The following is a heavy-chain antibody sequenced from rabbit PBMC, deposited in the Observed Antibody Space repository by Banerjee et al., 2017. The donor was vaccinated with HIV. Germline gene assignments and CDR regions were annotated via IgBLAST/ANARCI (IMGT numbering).Heavy chain of an antibody. D-gene: IGHD4-1*01. CDR3: ARDLAGVIGWNFNL. Sequence: QEQLEESGGDLVKPEGSLTITCTASGFDFSNYYMSWVRQAPGKGLEWIGYISPIIPITNYAKSVKGRFTISKTSSTTVTLQMTSLTAADTATYFCARDLAGVIGWNFNLWGQGTLVTVS. V-gene: IGHV1S45*01. CDR1: GFDFSNYYM. J-gene: IGHJ4*01. CDR2: ISPIIPIT.